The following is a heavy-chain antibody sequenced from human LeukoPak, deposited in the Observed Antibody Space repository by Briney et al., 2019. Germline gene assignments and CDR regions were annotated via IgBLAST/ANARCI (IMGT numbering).Heavy chain of an antibody. CDR2: INPIFDTP. CDR1: AGTLDNFA. Sequence: SVKVSCKAAAGTLDNFAIIWVRQAPGQGLEWMGGINPIFDTPNYAQKFQDRVKITMDESTTAVYMELSSLRFEDTAVYYCARDGRGYSFAEYFQYWGLGTLVTVSS. J-gene: IGHJ1*01. D-gene: IGHD5-18*01. V-gene: IGHV1-69*05. CDR3: ARDGRGYSFAEYFQY.